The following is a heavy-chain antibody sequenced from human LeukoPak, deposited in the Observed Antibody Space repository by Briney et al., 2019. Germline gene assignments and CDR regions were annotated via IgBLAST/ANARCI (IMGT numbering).Heavy chain of an antibody. J-gene: IGHJ4*02. CDR1: GGSISTSNYY. CDR2: IFYSGST. Sequence: PSETLSLTCTVSGGSISTSNYYWGWIRQPPGKGLEWIGNIFYSGSTYYSPSLKSRVTISLDTSRNQFSLKLSSVTAADTAVYYCARMGRLLWFGESTDYWGQGTLVTVSS. CDR3: ARMGRLLWFGESTDY. V-gene: IGHV4-39*01. D-gene: IGHD3-10*01.